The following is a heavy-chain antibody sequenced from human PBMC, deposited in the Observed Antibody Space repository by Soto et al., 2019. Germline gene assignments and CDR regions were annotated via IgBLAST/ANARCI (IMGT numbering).Heavy chain of an antibody. CDR3: IQSRCGGDCLQSYASYYYSGMDV. Sequence: QITLKESGPTLVKPTQTLTLTCTFSAFSLSTGGVGVGWIRQPPGKALEWLALIYWDDDKRYSPSLRSRLTIRKDTSKNPVVLTMPNMAPVDTATYYCIQSRCGGDCLQSYASYYYSGMDVWGQGTTVTVSS. D-gene: IGHD2-21*02. CDR1: AFSLSTGGVG. V-gene: IGHV2-5*02. CDR2: IYWDDDK. J-gene: IGHJ6*02.